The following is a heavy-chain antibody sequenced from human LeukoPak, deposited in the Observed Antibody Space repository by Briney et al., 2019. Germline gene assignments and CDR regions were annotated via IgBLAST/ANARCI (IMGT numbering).Heavy chain of an antibody. D-gene: IGHD6-13*01. CDR2: ISWNSGSI. J-gene: IGHJ6*02. Sequence: GRSLRLSCAASGFTFDDYAMHWVRQAPGKGLEWVSGISWNSGSIGYADSVKGRFTISRDNAKNSLYLQMNSLRAEDTALYYCAKGALVGSSWNNRYYYYGMDVWGQGTTVTVSS. V-gene: IGHV3-9*01. CDR1: GFTFDDYA. CDR3: AKGALVGSSWNNRYYYYGMDV.